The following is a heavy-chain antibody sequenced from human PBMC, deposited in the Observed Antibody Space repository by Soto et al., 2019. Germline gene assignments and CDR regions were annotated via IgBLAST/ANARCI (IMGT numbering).Heavy chain of an antibody. CDR3: ARDFTELGY. Sequence: GGSLRLSCVASGFTFSTYTMNWVRQAPGKGLEWASSISGNSRDIYYADSLKGRFTISRDNDRRSLFLHMNSLGAEDTAVYFCARDFTELGYWGRGTLVTVSS. CDR2: ISGNSRDI. J-gene: IGHJ4*02. CDR1: GFTFSTYT. D-gene: IGHD3-10*01. V-gene: IGHV3-21*01.